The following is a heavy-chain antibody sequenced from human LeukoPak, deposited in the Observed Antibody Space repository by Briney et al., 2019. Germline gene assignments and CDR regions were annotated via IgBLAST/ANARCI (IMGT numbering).Heavy chain of an antibody. CDR2: IYYSGNT. J-gene: IGHJ6*03. D-gene: IGHD1-7*01. Sequence: SETLSLTCTVSGGSISSSSYYWGWIRQPPGKGLEWIGNIYYSGNTYYNPSLKSRVTISVDTSKNQFSLKLSSVTAADTAVYYCARLRGITGTTVAYYYYYMDVWGKGTTVTVSS. V-gene: IGHV4-39*07. CDR1: GGSISSSSYY. CDR3: ARLRGITGTTVAYYYYYMDV.